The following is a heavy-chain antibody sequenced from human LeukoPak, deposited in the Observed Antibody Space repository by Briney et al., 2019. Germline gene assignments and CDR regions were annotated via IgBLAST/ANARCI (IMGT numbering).Heavy chain of an antibody. D-gene: IGHD5-18*01. CDR3: ARGARDTAMVRGNYFDY. J-gene: IGHJ4*02. CDR1: GFTFSSYW. Sequence: GGSLRLSCAASGFTFSSYWMSWVRQAPGKGLEWVANIKQDGSEKYYVDSVKGRFTISRDNAKNSLYLQMNSLRAEDTAVYYCARGARDTAMVRGNYFDYWGQGALVTVSS. CDR2: IKQDGSEK. V-gene: IGHV3-7*03.